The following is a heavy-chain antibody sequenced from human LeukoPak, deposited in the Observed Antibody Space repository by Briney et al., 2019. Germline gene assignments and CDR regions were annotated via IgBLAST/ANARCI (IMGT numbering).Heavy chain of an antibody. D-gene: IGHD7-27*01. CDR3: ARDAPGAYYEY. CDR2: IKDNGSET. V-gene: IGHV3-7*04. CDR1: GFTFSSYW. Sequence: RGGSLRPSCAAAGFTFSSYWMTWVRQAAGKGLEWVASIKDNGSETYYVDSVNGRFTISRDNAKNSLYLQKNRLRADDTAVYYCARDAPGAYYEYWGQGTLVTVSS. J-gene: IGHJ4*02.